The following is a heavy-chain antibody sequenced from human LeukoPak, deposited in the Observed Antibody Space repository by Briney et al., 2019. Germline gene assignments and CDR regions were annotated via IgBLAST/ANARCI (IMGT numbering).Heavy chain of an antibody. CDR2: IYYSGST. V-gene: IGHV4-59*12. Sequence: PSETLSLTCTVSGGSISSYYWSWIRQPPGKGLEWIGYIYYSGSTNYNPSLKSRITIAVDTSKNQFSLKLSSVTAADTAVYYCARGRRSGSSKQLTDYWGQGTLVTVSS. CDR1: GGSISSYY. J-gene: IGHJ4*02. D-gene: IGHD1-26*01. CDR3: ARGRRSGSSKQLTDY.